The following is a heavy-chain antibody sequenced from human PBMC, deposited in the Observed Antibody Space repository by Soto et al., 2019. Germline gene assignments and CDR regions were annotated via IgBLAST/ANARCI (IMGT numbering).Heavy chain of an antibody. CDR2: VNPTGST. CDR1: GGAFSGYY. D-gene: IGHD6-19*01. CDR3: ARSLKQWLVDAFDN. Sequence: QVQVHQWGAGLLKSSETLSLTCAVYGGAFSGYYWSSIRQSPGQGLEWIGEVNPTGSTKYNPSLNSRVTISVDASQTHFTLNLDSVTAADPALHYCARSLKQWLVDAFDNWGQGTLFTFAS. V-gene: IGHV4-34*01. J-gene: IGHJ3*02.